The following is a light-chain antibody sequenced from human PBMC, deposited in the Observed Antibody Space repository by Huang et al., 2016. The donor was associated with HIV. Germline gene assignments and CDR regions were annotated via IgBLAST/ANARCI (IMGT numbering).Light chain of an antibody. J-gene: IGKJ3*01. CDR1: QNISSNY. V-gene: IGKV3-20*01. CDR3: QQYGSAPFT. Sequence: EVVLTQSPGTVSLSPGEGATLSCRARQNISSNYLAWYQQRPGHVPRLLIFDTSRRPTGISDRFSGSGSGTDFSLTINKLEPEDFAVYYCQQYGSAPFTFGPGTRVDIK. CDR2: DTS.